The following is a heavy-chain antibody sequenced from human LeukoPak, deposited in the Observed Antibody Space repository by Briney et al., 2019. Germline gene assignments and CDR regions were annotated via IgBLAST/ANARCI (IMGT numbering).Heavy chain of an antibody. CDR1: NDSISSGDYY. CDR2: IFHRGGT. V-gene: IGHV4-30-4*01. J-gene: IGHJ6*03. D-gene: IGHD3-10*01. Sequence: PSETLSLTCTVSNDSISSGDYYWNWIRQPPGKGLEWIGYIFHRGGTSYNPSLKSRILFSVDTSQNQFSLKLNSVTAADTAVYYCARGSGDRHYYYYMDVWGKGTTITVSS. CDR3: ARGSGDRHYYYYMDV.